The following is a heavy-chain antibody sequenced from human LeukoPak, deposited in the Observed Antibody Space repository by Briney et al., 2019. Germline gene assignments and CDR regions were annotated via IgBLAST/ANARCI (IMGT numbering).Heavy chain of an antibody. CDR3: ARRIISSGSHFDY. J-gene: IGHJ4*02. Sequence: MGIIYPGDSDTRSSPSFQGQVTISADKSISTAYLQWSSLKASDTAIYYCARRIISSGSHFDYWGQGTPVTVSS. V-gene: IGHV5-51*01. D-gene: IGHD6-19*01. CDR2: IYPGDSDT.